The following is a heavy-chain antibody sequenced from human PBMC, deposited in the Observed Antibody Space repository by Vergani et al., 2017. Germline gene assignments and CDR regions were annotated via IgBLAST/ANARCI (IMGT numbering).Heavy chain of an antibody. J-gene: IGHJ3*02. D-gene: IGHD2-15*01. CDR1: GGTFSSYA. V-gene: IGHV1-69*01. CDR3: AREDLGYCSGGSCPRGAFDI. Sequence: QVQLVQSGAEVKKPGSSVKVSCKASGGTFSSYAISWVRQAPGQGLEWMGGIIPIFGTANYAQKFQGRVTITADESTSTAYMELSSLRSEDTAVYYCAREDLGYCSGGSCPRGAFDIWGQGTMVTVSS. CDR2: IIPIFGTA.